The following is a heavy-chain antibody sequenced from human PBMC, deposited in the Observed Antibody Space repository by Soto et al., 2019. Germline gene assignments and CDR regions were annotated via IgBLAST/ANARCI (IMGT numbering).Heavy chain of an antibody. J-gene: IGHJ6*02. Sequence: QVQLVQSRAEVKKPGASVNVSCKASGYTFTDYYIYWLRQAPGHGLEWMGWINPNSGATNYAHNFQGRVTMTRDTSIRAAYMELSRLSSDDTDVYYCAKDQGGYMVSGMDVWGQGTTVTGSS. V-gene: IGHV1-2*02. CDR2: INPNSGAT. D-gene: IGHD2-2*02. CDR1: GYTFTDYY. CDR3: AKDQGGYMVSGMDV.